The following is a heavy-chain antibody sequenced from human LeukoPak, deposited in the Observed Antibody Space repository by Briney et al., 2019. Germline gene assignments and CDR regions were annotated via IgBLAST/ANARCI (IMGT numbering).Heavy chain of an antibody. V-gene: IGHV1-69*13. D-gene: IGHD3-3*01. J-gene: IGHJ6*02. CDR1: GGTFSSYA. Sequence: ASVKVSCKASGGTFSSYAISWVRQAPGQGLEWMGGIIPIFGTANYAQKFQGRVTITADESTSTAYMELSSLRSEDTAVYYCARVGTIFGVVEYYYGIDVWGQGTTVTVSS. CDR2: IIPIFGTA. CDR3: ARVGTIFGVVEYYYGIDV.